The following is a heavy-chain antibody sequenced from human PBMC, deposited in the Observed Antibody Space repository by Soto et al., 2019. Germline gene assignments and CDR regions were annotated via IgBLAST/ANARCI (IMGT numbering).Heavy chain of an antibody. J-gene: IGHJ6*02. CDR2: ISAYNGNT. Sequence: ASVKVSCKASGYTFTSYGISWVRQAPGQGLEWMGWISAYNGNTNYAQKLQGRVTMTTDTSTSTAYMELRSLRSDDTAVYYCARDIDQNCNYVIYYYYYGMDVWGQGTTVTVSS. D-gene: IGHD1-7*01. V-gene: IGHV1-18*01. CDR3: ARDIDQNCNYVIYYYYYGMDV. CDR1: GYTFTSYG.